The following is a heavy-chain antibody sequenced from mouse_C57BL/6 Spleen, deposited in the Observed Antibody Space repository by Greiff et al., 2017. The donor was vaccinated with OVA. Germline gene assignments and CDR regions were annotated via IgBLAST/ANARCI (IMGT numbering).Heavy chain of an antibody. J-gene: IGHJ1*03. CDR3: TASTTVVATEYFDV. Sequence: EVKLMESGGGLVQPGGSMKLSCVASGFTFSNYWMNWVRQSPEKGLEWVAQIRLKSDNYATHYAESVKGRFTISRDDSKSSVYLQMNNLRAVDTGIYYGTASTTVVATEYFDVWGTGTTVTVSS. D-gene: IGHD1-1*01. CDR1: GFTFSNYW. V-gene: IGHV6-3*01. CDR2: IRLKSDNYAT.